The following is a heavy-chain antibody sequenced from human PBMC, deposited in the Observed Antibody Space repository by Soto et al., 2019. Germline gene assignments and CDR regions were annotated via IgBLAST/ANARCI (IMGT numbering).Heavy chain of an antibody. J-gene: IGHJ6*02. V-gene: IGHV1-3*01. CDR2: INAGNGNT. Sequence: QVQLVQSGAEVKKPGASVKVSCKASGYTFTSYAMHWVHQAPGQRLEWMGWINAGNGNTKYSQKFQGRVTITRDTSASTAYMELSSLRSEDTAVYYCARGGPTVTDGYYYYGMDVWGQGTTVTVSS. D-gene: IGHD4-4*01. CDR3: ARGGPTVTDGYYYYGMDV. CDR1: GYTFTSYA.